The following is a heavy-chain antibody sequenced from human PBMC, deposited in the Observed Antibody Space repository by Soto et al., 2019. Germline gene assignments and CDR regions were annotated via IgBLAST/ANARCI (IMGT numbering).Heavy chain of an antibody. Sequence: QVQLEQSGAEVKQPGSSVRVSCKTSGGTFSTYAINWVRQAPGQGLEWMGAIIPLFGTADYSQKFQGRVTITADESTNTAYMELSSLRSDDTAVYFCARPKGTYSSGYYYFDFWGQGTLVTVSS. CDR3: ARPKGTYSSGYYYFDF. V-gene: IGHV1-69*01. CDR1: GGTFSTYA. D-gene: IGHD6-19*01. J-gene: IGHJ4*02. CDR2: IIPLFGTA.